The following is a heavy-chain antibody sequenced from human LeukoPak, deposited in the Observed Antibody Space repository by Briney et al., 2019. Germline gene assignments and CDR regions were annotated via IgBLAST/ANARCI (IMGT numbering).Heavy chain of an antibody. Sequence: SETLSLTCAVYGGSFSGYYWSWIRQPPGKGLEWIGEINHSGSTNYNPSLKSRVTISVDTSKNQFSLQLSSVTAADTAVYYCARASQWLRAVFDPWGQGTLVTVSS. CDR3: ARASQWLRAVFDP. D-gene: IGHD5-12*01. J-gene: IGHJ5*02. CDR1: GGSFSGYY. CDR2: INHSGST. V-gene: IGHV4-34*01.